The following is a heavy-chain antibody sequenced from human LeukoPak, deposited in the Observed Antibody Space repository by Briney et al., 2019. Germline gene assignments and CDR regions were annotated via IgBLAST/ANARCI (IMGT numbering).Heavy chain of an antibody. CDR1: GFTFSSYG. Sequence: PGGSLRLSCAASGFTFSSYGIHWVRQAPGKGLEWVALIWYDGSNTYYADSVKGRFTISRDNSKNTLYLQMNSLRAEDMAVYYCARVAGDLDAFDIWGQGTMVTVSS. D-gene: IGHD3-10*01. J-gene: IGHJ3*02. CDR2: IWYDGSNT. V-gene: IGHV3-33*01. CDR3: ARVAGDLDAFDI.